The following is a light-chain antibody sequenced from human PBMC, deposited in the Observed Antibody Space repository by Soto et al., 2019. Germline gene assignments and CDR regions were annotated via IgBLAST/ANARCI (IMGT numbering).Light chain of an antibody. J-gene: IGKJ5*01. CDR3: QQRSNWPPIT. CDR2: DAS. CDR1: LSLTSY. V-gene: IGKV3-11*01. Sequence: EIVLTQSPGTLSLSPGERATLSCRASLSLTSYLAWYQQKPGQAPRILIYDASNRATGIPARFSGSGSGTDFTLTISSLEPEDFAVYYCQQRSNWPPITFGQGTRLEI.